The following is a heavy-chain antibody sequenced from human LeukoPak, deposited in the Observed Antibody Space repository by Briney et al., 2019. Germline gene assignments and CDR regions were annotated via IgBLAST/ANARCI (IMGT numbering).Heavy chain of an antibody. D-gene: IGHD2-2*02. CDR3: ARDCSTTSCYIHFDY. V-gene: IGHV4-34*01. J-gene: IGHJ4*02. Sequence: SETLSLTCTVSGGSISSYYWSWIRQPPGKGLEWIGEINHSGSTNYNPSLKSRVTISVDTSKNQFSLKLSSVTAADTAVYYCARDCSTTSCYIHFDYWGQGTLVTVSS. CDR2: INHSGST. CDR1: GGSISSYY.